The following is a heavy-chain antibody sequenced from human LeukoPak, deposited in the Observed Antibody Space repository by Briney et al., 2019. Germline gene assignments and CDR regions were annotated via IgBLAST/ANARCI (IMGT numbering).Heavy chain of an antibody. CDR3: ARARIDIAAAGEDYYYYYMDV. D-gene: IGHD6-13*01. V-gene: IGHV1-69*13. CDR1: GDTFSRYA. Sequence: SVKVSCKASGDTFSRYAISWVRQAPGQGLEWMGGIIPVLSTANYAQKFQDRVTITADESTSTAYMELSSLRSEDTAVYYCARARIDIAAAGEDYYYYYMDVWGKGTTVTVSS. J-gene: IGHJ6*03. CDR2: IIPVLSTA.